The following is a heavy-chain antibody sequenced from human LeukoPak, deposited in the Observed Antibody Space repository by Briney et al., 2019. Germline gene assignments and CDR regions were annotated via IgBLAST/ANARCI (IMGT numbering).Heavy chain of an antibody. CDR2: IKKDGSDK. D-gene: IGHD5-18*01. CDR3: ARDLSGVTGYTYGRGIDY. J-gene: IGHJ4*02. Sequence: GGSLRLSCAASGFTFSSYWMSWVRQAPGKGLEWVANIKKDGSDKYYVDSVKGRFTISRDNAKTSLYLQMNSLRAEDTAVYYCARDLSGVTGYTYGRGIDYWGQGALVTVSS. CDR1: GFTFSSYW. V-gene: IGHV3-7*01.